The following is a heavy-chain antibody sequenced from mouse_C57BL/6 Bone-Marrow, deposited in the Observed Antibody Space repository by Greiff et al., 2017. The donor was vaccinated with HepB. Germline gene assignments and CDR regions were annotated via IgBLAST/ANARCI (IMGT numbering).Heavy chain of an antibody. CDR3: ARSLDYGSSSAWFAY. CDR1: GFSLTSYG. Sequence: QVQLQQSGPGLVQPSQRLSITCTVSGFSLTSYGVHWVRQSPGKGLEWLGVIWSGGSTDYNAAFISRLSISKDNSKSQVFFKMNSLQADDTAIYYCARSLDYGSSSAWFAYWGQGTLVTVSA. CDR2: IWSGGST. D-gene: IGHD1-1*01. V-gene: IGHV2-2*01. J-gene: IGHJ3*01.